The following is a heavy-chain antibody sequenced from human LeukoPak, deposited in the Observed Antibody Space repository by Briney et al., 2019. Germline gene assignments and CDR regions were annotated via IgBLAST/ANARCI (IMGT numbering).Heavy chain of an antibody. V-gene: IGHV1-69*05. Sequence: SVKVSCKASGGTFSSYAISWVRQAPGQGLEWMGGIIPIFGTANYAQKLQGRVTMTTDTSTSTAYMELRSLRSDDTAVYYCARGVGAPLNYYYYMDVWGKGTTVTVSS. CDR1: GGTFSSYA. D-gene: IGHD1-26*01. CDR2: IIPIFGTA. CDR3: ARGVGAPLNYYYYMDV. J-gene: IGHJ6*03.